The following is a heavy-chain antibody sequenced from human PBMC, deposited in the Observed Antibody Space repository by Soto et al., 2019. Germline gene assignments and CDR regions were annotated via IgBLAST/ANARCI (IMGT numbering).Heavy chain of an antibody. J-gene: IGHJ5*02. CDR3: ARDKSIPARPGRVWFDP. D-gene: IGHD6-6*01. CDR1: GYSLSSGYY. CDR2: IYHSGST. Sequence: SQTLSLTCAVSGYSLSSGYYWGWIRHPPWKGLEWIGSIYHSGSTYYNPSLKSRVTISVDESKNQFSLKLSAVTAADTAVYYCARDKSIPARPGRVWFDPLCQGTLVT. V-gene: IGHV4-38-2*02.